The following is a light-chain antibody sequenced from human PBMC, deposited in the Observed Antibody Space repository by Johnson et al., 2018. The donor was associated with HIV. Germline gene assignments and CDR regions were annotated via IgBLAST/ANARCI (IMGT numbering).Light chain of an antibody. CDR2: YNN. J-gene: IGLJ1*01. CDR1: SSNIGNNY. V-gene: IGLV1-51*01. Sequence: QSVLTQPPSVSAAPGQKVTISCSGSSSNIGNNYVSWYQQLPGTAPKLLIYYNNKRPSGIPDRFSGSKSGTSATLGITGLPTGDEADYYCGTWDNSLSAHVFGTGTKVTVL. CDR3: GTWDNSLSAHV.